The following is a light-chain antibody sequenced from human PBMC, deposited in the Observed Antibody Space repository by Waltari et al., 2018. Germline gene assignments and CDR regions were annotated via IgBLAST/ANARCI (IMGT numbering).Light chain of an antibody. V-gene: IGLV1-40*01. CDR3: QSYDSSLRASL. J-gene: IGLJ2*01. CDR2: GNN. Sequence: HSGLTQPPSVSAAPGPRVTIPCPGSRSHIRAGSHAHWYQGLPGTTPKPLLYGNNNRPSGVADRFSGSKSGTSASLAITGLQAEDEADYYCQSYDSSLRASLFGGGTRLTVL. CDR1: RSHIRAGSH.